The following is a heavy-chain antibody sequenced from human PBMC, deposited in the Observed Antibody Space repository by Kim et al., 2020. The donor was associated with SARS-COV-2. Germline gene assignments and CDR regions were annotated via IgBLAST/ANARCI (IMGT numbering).Heavy chain of an antibody. V-gene: IGHV4-34*01. Sequence: TNNDPSLKSRVTISVDTSKNQFSLRLSSVAAADTAVYYCARIGYSYGIDYWGQGTLVTVSS. CDR2: T. D-gene: IGHD5-18*01. CDR3: ARIGYSYGIDY. J-gene: IGHJ4*02.